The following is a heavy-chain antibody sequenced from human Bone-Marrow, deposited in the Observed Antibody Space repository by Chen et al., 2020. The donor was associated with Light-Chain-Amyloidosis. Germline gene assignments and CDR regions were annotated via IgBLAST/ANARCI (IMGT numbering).Heavy chain of an antibody. V-gene: IGHV3-23*01. Sequence: EVQLLESGGGLVQPGGSLRLSCADSGFTFSSYPMSWVRQAPGKGLEWISGISGSGSSTYYADSMKGRFTISRDNSKNTLYLQMNSLRAEDTAIYYCSREVTTNYGMDVWGQGTAVTVSS. J-gene: IGHJ6*02. D-gene: IGHD3-10*01. CDR2: ISGSGSST. CDR1: GFTFSSYP. CDR3: SREVTTNYGMDV.